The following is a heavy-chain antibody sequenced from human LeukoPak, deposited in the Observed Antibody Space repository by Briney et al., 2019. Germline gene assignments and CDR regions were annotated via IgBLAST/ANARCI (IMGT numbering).Heavy chain of an antibody. Sequence: ASVKVSCKASGYTFTSYGISWVRQAPGQALEWMGWISAYNGNTNYAQKLQGRVTMTTDTSTSTAYMELRSLRSDDTAVYYCARVAVAGRTNRPFDYWGQGTLVTVSS. D-gene: IGHD6-19*01. CDR3: ARVAVAGRTNRPFDY. CDR1: GYTFTSYG. J-gene: IGHJ4*02. V-gene: IGHV1-18*01. CDR2: ISAYNGNT.